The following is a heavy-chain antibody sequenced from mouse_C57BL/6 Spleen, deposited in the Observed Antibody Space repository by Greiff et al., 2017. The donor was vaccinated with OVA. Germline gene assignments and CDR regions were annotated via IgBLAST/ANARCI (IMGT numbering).Heavy chain of an antibody. V-gene: IGHV1-64*01. CDR3: ARLKGDGYYHY. CDR2: IHPNSGST. CDR1: GYTFTSYW. J-gene: IGHJ2*01. Sequence: VQLQQPGAELVKPGASVKLSCKASGYTFTSYWMHWVKQRPGQGLEWIGMIHPNSGSTNYNEKFKSKATLTVDKSSSTAYMQLSSLTSEDAAVYYCARLKGDGYYHYWGQGTTLTVSS. D-gene: IGHD2-3*01.